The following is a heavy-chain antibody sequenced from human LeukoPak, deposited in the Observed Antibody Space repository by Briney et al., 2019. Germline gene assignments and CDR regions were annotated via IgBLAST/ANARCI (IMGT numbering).Heavy chain of an antibody. CDR3: ARQPNIVVVVAATYYFDY. Sequence: SETLSLTCTVSGGSISSSSYYWGWIRQPPGKGLEWIESIYYSGSTYYNPSLKSRVTISVDTSKNQFSLKLSSVTAADTAVYYCARQPNIVVVVAATYYFDYWGQGTLVTVSS. J-gene: IGHJ4*02. D-gene: IGHD2-15*01. CDR2: IYYSGST. V-gene: IGHV4-39*01. CDR1: GGSISSSSYY.